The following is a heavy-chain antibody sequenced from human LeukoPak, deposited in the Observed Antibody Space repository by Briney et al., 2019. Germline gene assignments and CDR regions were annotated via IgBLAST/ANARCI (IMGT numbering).Heavy chain of an antibody. CDR3: ARETGTIGYYMDV. D-gene: IGHD2-8*01. CDR1: GFTFSSHS. J-gene: IGHJ6*03. V-gene: IGHV3-74*01. CDR2: INRDGKIT. Sequence: GGSLRLSCAASGFTFSSHSMHWVRQASGKGLVWVSRINRDGKITRYADSVEGRFTISRDNAKNSLYLQMSSLRAEDTAVYYCARETGTIGYYMDVWGKGTTVTVSS.